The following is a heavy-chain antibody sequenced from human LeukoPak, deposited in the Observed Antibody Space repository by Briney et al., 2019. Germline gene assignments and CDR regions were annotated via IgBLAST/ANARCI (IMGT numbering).Heavy chain of an antibody. Sequence: PGGSLRLSCAASGFTFSSYSMNWVRQAPGKGLEWVSSISSSSSYIYYADSVKGRFTISRDNAKNYYCAREDYDFWSGYASPGAFDIWGQGIMVTVSS. D-gene: IGHD3-3*01. CDR3: FDI. J-gene: IGHJ3*02. CDR2: ISSSSSYI. CDR1: GFTFSSYS. V-gene: IGHV3-21*01.